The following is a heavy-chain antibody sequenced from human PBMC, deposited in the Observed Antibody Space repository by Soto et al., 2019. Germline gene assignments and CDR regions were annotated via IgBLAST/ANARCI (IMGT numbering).Heavy chain of an antibody. CDR3: AGGAWGRFFDL. Sequence: EVQLVESGEGLVQPGGSLRLSCAASGFMFSNSAMHWVRQAPGKGLEYVSAISSTGINTFYADSVKDRFTVSRDNSKNTLYLQIGSLKIEDMGVYYCAGGAWGRFFDLWGRGTLVTVCS. D-gene: IGHD7-27*01. CDR2: ISSTGINT. CDR1: GFMFSNSA. V-gene: IGHV3-64*02. J-gene: IGHJ2*01.